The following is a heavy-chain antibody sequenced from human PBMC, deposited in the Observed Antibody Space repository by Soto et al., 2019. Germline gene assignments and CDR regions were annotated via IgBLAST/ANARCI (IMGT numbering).Heavy chain of an antibody. D-gene: IGHD7-27*01. Sequence: SETLSLTCTVSGGPISSSSYYWGWIRQPPGKGLEWIGSIYYSGSTYYNPSLKSRVTISVDTSKNQFSLKLSSVTAADTAVYYCARDAAGDTSTYWGQGTLVTVSS. CDR3: ARDAAGDTSTY. CDR1: GGPISSSSYY. V-gene: IGHV4-39*07. J-gene: IGHJ4*02. CDR2: IYYSGST.